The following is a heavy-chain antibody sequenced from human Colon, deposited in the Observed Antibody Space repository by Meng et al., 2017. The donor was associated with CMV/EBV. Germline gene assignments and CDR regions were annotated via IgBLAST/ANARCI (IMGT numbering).Heavy chain of an antibody. V-gene: IGHV3-23*01. J-gene: IGHJ6*02. D-gene: IGHD2-2*01. Sequence: GGSLRLSCESSGFTFSDYNFNWVRQAPGKGLEWVAGINGSGNDIYYGDSVKGRFTISRDNSKNTLYLQMSSLRAEDTAVYYCAKAKVPAALRYYGMDVWGQGTTVTVSS. CDR3: AKAKVPAALRYYGMDV. CDR1: GFTFSDYN. CDR2: INGSGNDI.